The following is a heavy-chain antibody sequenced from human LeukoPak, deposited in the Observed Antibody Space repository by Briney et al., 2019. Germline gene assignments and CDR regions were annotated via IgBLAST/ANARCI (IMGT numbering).Heavy chain of an antibody. J-gene: IGHJ6*02. V-gene: IGHV1-2*02. Sequence: ASVKVSCKASGCTFTGYYMHWVRQAPGQGLEWMGWINPNSGGTNYAQKFQGRVTMTRDTSISTAYMELSRLRSDDTAVYYCARESRIAVAGTGSRYYYGMDVWGQGTTVTVSS. CDR3: ARESRIAVAGTGSRYYYGMDV. CDR2: INPNSGGT. CDR1: GCTFTGYY. D-gene: IGHD6-19*01.